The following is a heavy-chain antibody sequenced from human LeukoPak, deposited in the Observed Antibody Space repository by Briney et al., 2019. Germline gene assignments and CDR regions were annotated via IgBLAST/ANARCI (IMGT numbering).Heavy chain of an antibody. D-gene: IGHD1-26*01. Sequence: ASVKVSCKASGYTFTGYYMHWVRQAPGQGLEWMGWINPNSGGTNYAQKFQGRVTMTRDTSISTAYMELSRLRPDDTAVYYCARGGRSGSYLVAWAFDIWGQGTMVTVSS. CDR2: INPNSGGT. CDR1: GYTFTGYY. J-gene: IGHJ3*02. CDR3: ARGGRSGSYLVAWAFDI. V-gene: IGHV1-2*02.